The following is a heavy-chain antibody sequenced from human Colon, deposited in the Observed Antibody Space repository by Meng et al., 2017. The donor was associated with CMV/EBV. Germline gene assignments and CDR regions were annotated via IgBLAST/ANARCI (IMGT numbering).Heavy chain of an antibody. CDR2: IDNEGSGA. V-gene: IGHV3-74*01. D-gene: IGHD2-15*01. J-gene: IGHJ5*02. CDR3: ARDTPHNAFEP. Sequence: SCLASGVTFNKYWLHWVRQPPGGGLVWLSRIDNEGSGAIYADSVRGRFTVSRDNARNTVYLQMNNLRDEDTAVYYCARDTPHNAFEPWGHGTLVTVSS. CDR1: GVTFNKYW.